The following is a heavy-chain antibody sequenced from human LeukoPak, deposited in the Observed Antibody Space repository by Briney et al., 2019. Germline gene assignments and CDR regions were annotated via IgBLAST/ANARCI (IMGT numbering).Heavy chain of an antibody. D-gene: IGHD6-19*01. CDR1: GFTFSGSA. V-gene: IGHV3-73*01. CDR3: ARQFGSGWSYFDY. Sequence: PGGSLRLSCAASGFTFSGSAMHWVRQASGKGLEWVGRIRSKANSYATAYAASVKGRFTISRDNAKNSLYLQMNSLRAEDTAVYYCARQFGSGWSYFDYWGQGTLVTVSS. J-gene: IGHJ4*02. CDR2: IRSKANSYAT.